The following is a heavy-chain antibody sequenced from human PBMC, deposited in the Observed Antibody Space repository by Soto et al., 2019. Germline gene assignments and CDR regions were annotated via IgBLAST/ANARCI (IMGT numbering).Heavy chain of an antibody. CDR2: IYYSGST. D-gene: IGHD3-10*01. CDR1: GGSISSGGYY. J-gene: IGHJ5*02. V-gene: IGHV4-31*11. CDR3: ARGGGNYYGSGSHNWFDP. Sequence: SETLSLTCAVSGGSISSGGYYWSWIRQHPGKGLEWTGYIYYSGSTYYNPSLKSRVTISVDTSKNQFSLKLSSVTAADTAVYYCARGGGNYYGSGSHNWFDPWGQGTLVTVSS.